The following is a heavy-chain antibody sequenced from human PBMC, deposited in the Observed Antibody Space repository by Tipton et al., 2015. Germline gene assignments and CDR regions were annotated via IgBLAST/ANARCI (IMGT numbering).Heavy chain of an antibody. V-gene: IGHV4-38-2*01. J-gene: IGHJ4*02. CDR2: ISHSGNT. CDR1: AYSISSDYY. CDR3: ACQDYDSLTRDYQTVDY. D-gene: IGHD3-9*01. Sequence: TLSLTCAVSAYSISSDYYWGWIRQPPGKGLEWIGSISHSGNTYYNPSLKSRVTMSLDTSENQFSLKLTSVTAADTAVYYCACQDYDSLTRDYQTVDYWGQGTLVTVSS.